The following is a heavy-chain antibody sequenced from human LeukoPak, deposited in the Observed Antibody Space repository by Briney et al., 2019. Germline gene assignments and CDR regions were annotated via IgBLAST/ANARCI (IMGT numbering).Heavy chain of an antibody. J-gene: IGHJ4*02. V-gene: IGHV3-7*04. D-gene: IGHD1-14*01. CDR2: IKDDGSEK. CDR1: GFTFSSYW. Sequence: PGGSLTLSCVGSGFTFSSYWMTWVRQAPGKGLEWVANIKDDGSEKYSVDSVKGRFTTSRDNAKNLLYLQMSSLRAEDTAVYYCARARIDYWGQGTLITVSS. CDR3: ARARIDY.